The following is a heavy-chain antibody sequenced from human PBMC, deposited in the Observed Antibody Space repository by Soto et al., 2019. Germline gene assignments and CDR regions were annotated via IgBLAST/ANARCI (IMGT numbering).Heavy chain of an antibody. CDR2: ISGSSTYT. CDR1: GFTFSDHY. V-gene: IGHV3-11*05. Sequence: QVQLVESGGGLVKPGGSLRLSCAASGFTFSDHYMTWIRQAPGKGLEWVSYISGSSTYTNYADSVKGRFTISRDNAKNSLSLQMNSLRAEDTAVYYCARAYYYDSSGPPYYFDYWGQGTLVTVSS. CDR3: ARAYYYDSSGPPYYFDY. D-gene: IGHD3-22*01. J-gene: IGHJ4*02.